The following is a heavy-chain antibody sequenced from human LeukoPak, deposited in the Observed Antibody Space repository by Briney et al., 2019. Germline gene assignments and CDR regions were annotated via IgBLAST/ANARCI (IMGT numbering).Heavy chain of an antibody. CDR1: GGSISSYY. V-gene: IGHV4-59*01. CDR3: ARGAAEYCSGGSCYGDAFDI. CDR2: IYYGGST. Sequence: SETLSLTCTVSGGSISSYYWSWIRQPPGKGLEWFGYIYYGGSTNYNPSLKSRVTISVDTSKNQFSLKLSSVTAADTAVYYCARGAAEYCSGGSCYGDAFDIWGQETMVTVSS. D-gene: IGHD2-15*01. J-gene: IGHJ3*02.